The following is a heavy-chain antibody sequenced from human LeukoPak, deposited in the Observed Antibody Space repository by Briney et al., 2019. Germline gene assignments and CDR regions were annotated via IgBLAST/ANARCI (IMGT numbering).Heavy chain of an antibody. V-gene: IGHV4-31*03. CDR1: GGSINSGGYY. CDR2: ISYSGTT. CDR3: ARALEYHTSATSWFDP. Sequence: PSETLSLTCTVSGGSINSGGYYWSWIRQHPGKGLGWIGYISYSGTTHYNPSLKSRVTISVDTSKNQLSLKLTFVTAADTALYFCARALEYHTSATSWFDPWGQGTLVTVFS. D-gene: IGHD2/OR15-2a*01. J-gene: IGHJ5*02.